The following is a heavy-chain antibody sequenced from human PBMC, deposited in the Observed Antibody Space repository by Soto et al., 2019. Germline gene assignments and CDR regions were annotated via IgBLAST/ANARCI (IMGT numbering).Heavy chain of an antibody. CDR1: GYTFTSYA. D-gene: IGHD3-3*01. J-gene: IGHJ5*02. V-gene: IGHV1-3*01. Sequence: ASVKVSCKASGYTFTSYAMHWVRQAPGQRLEWMGWINAGNGNTKYSQKFQGRVTITRDTSASTAYMELSSLRSEDTAVYYCAREGAKLRFFEWEGNCFDPWGQGTLVTVSS. CDR3: AREGAKLRFFEWEGNCFDP. CDR2: INAGNGNT.